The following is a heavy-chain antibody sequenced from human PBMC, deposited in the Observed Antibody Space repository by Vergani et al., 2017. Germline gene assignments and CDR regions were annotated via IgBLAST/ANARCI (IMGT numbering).Heavy chain of an antibody. J-gene: IGHJ5*02. Sequence: EVQLLESGGGLVQPGGSLRLSCAASGFTFSSYAMSWVRQAPGKGLEWVSAISGSGGSTYYADSVKGRFTISRDNSKNTLYLQMNSLRAEDTAVYYCAKGRDYAPEAGNWYDPWGQGTLVTVSS. V-gene: IGHV3-23*01. CDR2: ISGSGGST. CDR1: GFTFSSYA. D-gene: IGHD4-17*01. CDR3: AKGRDYAPEAGNWYDP.